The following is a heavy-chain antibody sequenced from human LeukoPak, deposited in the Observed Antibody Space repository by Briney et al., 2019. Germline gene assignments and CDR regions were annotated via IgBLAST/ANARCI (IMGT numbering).Heavy chain of an antibody. Sequence: PGGSLRLSCAASGFTFSSYAMSWVRQAPGKGLEWVSAISGSGGSTYYADSVRGRFTISRDNSKNTLYLQMNSLRAEDAAVYYCAKVGFGELPQERIDYWGQGTLVTVSS. D-gene: IGHD3-10*01. CDR1: GFTFSSYA. V-gene: IGHV3-23*01. CDR3: AKVGFGELPQERIDY. J-gene: IGHJ4*02. CDR2: ISGSGGST.